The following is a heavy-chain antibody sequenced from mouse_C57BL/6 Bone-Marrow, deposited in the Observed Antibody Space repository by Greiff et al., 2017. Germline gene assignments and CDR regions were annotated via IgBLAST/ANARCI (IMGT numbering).Heavy chain of an antibody. CDR2: INPGRGGT. J-gene: IGHJ1*03. Sequence: QVQLQQSGAELVSPGPSVKVSCKASGYAFTNYLIEWVKQRPGQGLEWLGVINPGRGGTNYNEKFKGKATLTADKSSSTAYMQLSSLTSEDSAVXFCARPGLLRRYWYFDVWGTGTTVTVAS. CDR3: ARPGLLRRYWYFDV. CDR1: GYAFTNYL. D-gene: IGHD1-1*01. V-gene: IGHV1-54*01.